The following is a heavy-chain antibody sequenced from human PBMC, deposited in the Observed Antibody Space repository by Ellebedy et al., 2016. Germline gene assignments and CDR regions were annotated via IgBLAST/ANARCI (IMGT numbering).Heavy chain of an antibody. Sequence: SETLSLXXNVSGGSINSVGDYWSWIRQHPGKGLEWIGYIYYSGSTHYNPPPQSRVTISVDTSKNQFALKLSSVTAADTAVYYCARGKRGIAVVPHYMDVWGKGTTVTVSS. V-gene: IGHV4-31*03. CDR2: IYYSGST. J-gene: IGHJ6*03. CDR1: GGSINSVGDY. CDR3: ARGKRGIAVVPHYMDV. D-gene: IGHD6-19*01.